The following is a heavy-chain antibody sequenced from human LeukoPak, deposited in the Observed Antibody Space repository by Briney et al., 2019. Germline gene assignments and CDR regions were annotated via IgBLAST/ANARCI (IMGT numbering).Heavy chain of an antibody. CDR1: GGSFSGYY. CDR2: INHSGST. J-gene: IGHJ4*02. V-gene: IGHV4-34*01. CDR3: ARGRQKYSGSHPQDY. D-gene: IGHD1-26*01. Sequence: TSETLSLTCAVYGGSFSGYYWSWIRQPPGKGLEWIGEINHSGSTNYNPSLKSRVTISVDTSKNQFSLKLSSVTAADTAVYYCARGRQKYSGSHPQDYWGQGTLVTVSS.